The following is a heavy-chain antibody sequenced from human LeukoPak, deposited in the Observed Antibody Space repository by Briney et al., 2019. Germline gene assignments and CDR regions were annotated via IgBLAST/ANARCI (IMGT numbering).Heavy chain of an antibody. CDR1: GGSISSSNW. CDR2: IYHSGST. V-gene: IGHV4-4*02. CDR3: ARGAYSYGYFDWFDP. Sequence: SGTLSLTCAVSGGSISSSNWWSWVRQPPGKGLEWIGEIYHSGSTNYNPSLKSRVTISVDKSKNQSSLKLSSVTAADTAVYYCARGAYSYGYFDWFDPWGQGTLVTVSS. J-gene: IGHJ5*02. D-gene: IGHD5-18*01.